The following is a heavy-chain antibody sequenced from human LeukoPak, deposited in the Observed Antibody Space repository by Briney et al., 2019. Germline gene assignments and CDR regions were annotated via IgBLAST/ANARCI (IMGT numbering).Heavy chain of an antibody. J-gene: IGHJ3*02. D-gene: IGHD1-26*01. V-gene: IGHV4-30-4*08. CDR3: ARIVGAGDAFDI. CDR1: VVSNSSCDYY. Sequence: SQTLSLTCTVWVVSNSSCDYYWSWIRQPPGKGLEWIGYIYYSGSIYYNPSLTIRVTISVDTSKNQFSLKLSSVAAADTAVYYCARIVGAGDAFDIWGQGTMVTVSS. CDR2: IYYSGSI.